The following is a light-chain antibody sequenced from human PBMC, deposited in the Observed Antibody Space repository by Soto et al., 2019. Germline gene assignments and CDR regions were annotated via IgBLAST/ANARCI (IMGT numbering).Light chain of an antibody. J-gene: IGKJ2*01. Sequence: DIQMTQSPSSLSASVGDRVTISCRASQSISSYLNWYQQKPGKAPKLLIYAASSLQSGVPSRFSGSGSGTDFTLTISSLQPDDIATYYCQQYNSYSPYTFGQGTKVDIK. CDR3: QQYNSYSPYT. V-gene: IGKV1-39*01. CDR1: QSISSY. CDR2: AAS.